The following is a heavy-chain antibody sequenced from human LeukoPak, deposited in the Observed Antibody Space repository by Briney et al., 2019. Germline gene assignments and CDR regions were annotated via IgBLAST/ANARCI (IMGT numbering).Heavy chain of an antibody. CDR2: ISGSGGST. CDR3: ARDTSHVGWGVGN. J-gene: IGHJ4*02. D-gene: IGHD3-10*01. Sequence: GGSLRLSCAAPGFTFSSYAMSWVRQAPGKGLEWVSAISGSGGSTYYADSVKGRFTISRDNSKNTLYLQMNSLRAEDTAVYYCARDTSHVGWGVGNWGQGTLVTVSS. CDR1: GFTFSSYA. V-gene: IGHV3-23*01.